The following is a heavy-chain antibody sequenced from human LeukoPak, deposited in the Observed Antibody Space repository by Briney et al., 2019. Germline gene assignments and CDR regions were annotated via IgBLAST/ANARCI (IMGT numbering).Heavy chain of an antibody. Sequence: GRSLRLSCAASGFTFSSYAMHWVRQAPGKGLEWVAVISYDGSNKYYADSVKGRFTISRDNSKNTLYLQMNSLRAEDTAVYYCARDPRQTGTNLRYFQHWGQGTLVTVSS. CDR1: GFTFSSYA. D-gene: IGHD1-7*01. V-gene: IGHV3-30-3*01. J-gene: IGHJ1*01. CDR2: ISYDGSNK. CDR3: ARDPRQTGTNLRYFQH.